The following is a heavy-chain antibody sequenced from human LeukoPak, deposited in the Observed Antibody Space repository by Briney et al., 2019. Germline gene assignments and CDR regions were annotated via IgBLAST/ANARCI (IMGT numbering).Heavy chain of an antibody. CDR3: ARSMITEEFHF. V-gene: IGHV4-38-2*02. Sequence: SETLSLTCSVFGYSISSGYYWDWIRQPPGKGLEWIASVYYSGNIYYSPSLESRATISADTSKNQFSLKLTSVTAADTAVYYCARSMITEEFHFWGQGKLVTVSS. J-gene: IGHJ4*02. CDR2: VYYSGNI. CDR1: GYSISSGYY. D-gene: IGHD3-16*01.